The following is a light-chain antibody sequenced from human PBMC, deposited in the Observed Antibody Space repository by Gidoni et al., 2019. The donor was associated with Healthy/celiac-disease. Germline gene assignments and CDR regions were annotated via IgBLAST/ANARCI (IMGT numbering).Light chain of an antibody. Sequence: DIQMTQSPSSLSASLGDRVTITCRASQSISSYLNWYQQKPGKAPKLLIYAASSLHSGVPSRFSGSGSGTDFTLTISSLQPEDFATYYCQQSYSSPWTFGQGTKVEIK. J-gene: IGKJ1*01. V-gene: IGKV1-39*01. CDR3: QQSYSSPWT. CDR1: QSISSY. CDR2: AAS.